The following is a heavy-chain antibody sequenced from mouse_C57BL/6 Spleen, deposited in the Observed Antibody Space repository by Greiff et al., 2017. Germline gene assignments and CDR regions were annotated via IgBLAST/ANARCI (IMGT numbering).Heavy chain of an antibody. CDR3: ARVSYYDYDY. V-gene: IGHV1-84*01. CDR2: IYPGSGNT. Sequence: HSVPALVKPGASVKISCKASGYTFTDYYINWVKQRPGQGLEWIGWIYPGSGNTKYNEKFKGKATLTVDTSSSTAYMQLSSLTSEDSAVYFCARVSYYDYDYWGQGTTLTVSS. CDR1: GYTFTDYY. D-gene: IGHD2-4*01. J-gene: IGHJ2*01.